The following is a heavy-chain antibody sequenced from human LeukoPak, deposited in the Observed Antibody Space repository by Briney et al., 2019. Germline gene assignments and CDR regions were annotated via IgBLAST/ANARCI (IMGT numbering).Heavy chain of an antibody. CDR1: GFTFSTYW. J-gene: IGHJ4*02. CDR3: ARDGSGWYDY. D-gene: IGHD6-19*01. Sequence: PGGSLRLSCAASGFTFSTYWMFWVRQAPGKGLEWVANIKQDGSEKNYVDSVKGRFTISRDNAKNSLYLQMNSLRAEDTAVYYCARDGSGWYDYWGQGILVTVSS. V-gene: IGHV3-7*01. CDR2: IKQDGSEK.